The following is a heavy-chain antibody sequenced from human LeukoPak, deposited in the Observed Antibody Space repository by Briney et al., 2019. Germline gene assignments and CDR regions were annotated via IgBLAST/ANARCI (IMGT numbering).Heavy chain of an antibody. D-gene: IGHD6-6*01. CDR2: IWYDGSNK. J-gene: IGHJ6*02. CDR3: ARDRYSSSSGYYYYGMDV. Sequence: GGSLRLSCAASGFTFSSYAMHWVRQAPGKGLEWVAVIWYDGSNKYYADSVKGRFTISRDNSKNTLYLQMNSLRAEDTAVYYCARDRYSSSSGYYYYGMDVWGQGTTVTVSS. V-gene: IGHV3-33*08. CDR1: GFTFSSYA.